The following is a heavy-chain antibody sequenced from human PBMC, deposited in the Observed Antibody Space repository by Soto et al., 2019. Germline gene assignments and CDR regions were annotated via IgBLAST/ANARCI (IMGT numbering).Heavy chain of an antibody. J-gene: IGHJ4*02. CDR3: ARVTGEAVAEIYFDY. D-gene: IGHD6-19*01. CDR2: INHSGST. CDR1: GGSFSGYY. V-gene: IGHV4-34*01. Sequence: SETLSLTCAVYGGSFSGYYWSWIRQPPGKGLEWIGEINHSGSTNYNPSLKSRVTISVDTSKNQFSLKLSSVTAADTAVYYCARVTGEAVAEIYFDYWGQGTLVTVSS.